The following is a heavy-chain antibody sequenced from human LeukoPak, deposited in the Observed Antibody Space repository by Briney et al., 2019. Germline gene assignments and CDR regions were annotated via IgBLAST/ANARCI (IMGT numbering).Heavy chain of an antibody. Sequence: PSETLSLTCTVSGGSISSYHWSWIRQPAGKGLEWIGRIYTSGSTNYNPSLKSRVTMSVDTSKNQFSLKLSSVTAADTAVYYCARRVSSGWTYNWFDPWGQGTLVTVSS. CDR2: IYTSGST. J-gene: IGHJ5*02. V-gene: IGHV4-4*07. D-gene: IGHD6-19*01. CDR3: ARRVSSGWTYNWFDP. CDR1: GGSISSYH.